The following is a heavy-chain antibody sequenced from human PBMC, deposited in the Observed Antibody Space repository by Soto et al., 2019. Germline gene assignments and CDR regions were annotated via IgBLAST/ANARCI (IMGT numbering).Heavy chain of an antibody. CDR1: GGTFSSYA. Sequence: QVQLVQSGAEVKKPGSSVKVSCKASGGTFSSYAISWVRQAPGQGLEWMGGIIPIFGTANYAQKFQGRVTITADESTRTAYMELSSLRSEDTAVYYCAIASSWSTTEYYYYYGMDVWGQGTTVTVSS. D-gene: IGHD6-13*01. CDR3: AIASSWSTTEYYYYYGMDV. V-gene: IGHV1-69*12. J-gene: IGHJ6*02. CDR2: IIPIFGTA.